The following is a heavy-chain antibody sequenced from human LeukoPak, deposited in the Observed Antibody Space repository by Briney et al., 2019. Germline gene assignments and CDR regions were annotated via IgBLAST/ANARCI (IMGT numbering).Heavy chain of an antibody. CDR1: GYTFTSYG. Sequence: GASVKVSCKASGYTFTSYGISWVRQAPGQGLEWMGWISAYNGNTNYAQKLQGRVTMTTDTSTSTAYMELRSLRSDDTAVYYCAGVKGAYYYDSSGYYWDAFDIWGHGTMVTVSS. CDR2: ISAYNGNT. D-gene: IGHD3-22*01. J-gene: IGHJ3*02. CDR3: AGVKGAYYYDSSGYYWDAFDI. V-gene: IGHV1-18*01.